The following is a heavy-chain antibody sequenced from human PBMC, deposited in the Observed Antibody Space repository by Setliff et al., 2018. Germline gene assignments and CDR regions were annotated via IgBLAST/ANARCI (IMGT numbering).Heavy chain of an antibody. J-gene: IGHJ6*03. V-gene: IGHV1-18*01. D-gene: IGHD3-22*01. CDR1: GYTFTSYG. Sequence: GASVKVSCKASGYTFTSYGINWVRQAPGQGLEWMGWISAYAQKVQGRVTMTTDTSTSTAYMELRSLTSDDTAVYYCAREGRRYYDSSGYYYDPYYYYYMDVWGKGTTVTVSS. CDR2: ISA. CDR3: AREGRRYYDSSGYYYDPYYYYYMDV.